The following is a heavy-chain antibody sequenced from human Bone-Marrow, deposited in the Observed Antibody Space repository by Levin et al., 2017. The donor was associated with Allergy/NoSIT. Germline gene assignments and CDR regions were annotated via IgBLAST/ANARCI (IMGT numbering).Heavy chain of an antibody. J-gene: IGHJ5*02. Sequence: AASVKVSCKASGNTFTGNYIHWVRQAPGQGPEWMGWMHTKKDDTSYAQTFQGRVTLTRDTDFSTAYMELRGLTPDDTAIYYCARDERLGDYLKFDLWGQGILVTVSS. V-gene: IGHV1-2*02. CDR2: MHTKKDDT. CDR1: GNTFTGNY. CDR3: ARDERLGDYLKFDL. D-gene: IGHD3-16*01.